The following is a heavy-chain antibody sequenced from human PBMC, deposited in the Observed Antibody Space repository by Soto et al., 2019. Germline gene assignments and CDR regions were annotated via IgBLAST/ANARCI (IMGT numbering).Heavy chain of an antibody. CDR2: INPSGGTT. D-gene: IGHD2-15*01. CDR3: ARVRGGGSEYFFDY. Sequence: QVQLVQSGAEVKKPGASVKVSCKASGYTFTRYNVHWVRQAPGQGLEWMAIINPSGGTTYYVQKFEGRVTLTTATSTSTVYMELSSLRSDDTAVYYCARVRGGGSEYFFDYWGQGPLVTVSS. J-gene: IGHJ4*02. CDR1: GYTFTRYN. V-gene: IGHV1-46*01.